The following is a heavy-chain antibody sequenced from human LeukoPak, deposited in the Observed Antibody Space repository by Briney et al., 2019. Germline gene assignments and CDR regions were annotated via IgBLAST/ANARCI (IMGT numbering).Heavy chain of an antibody. CDR3: AKGNYDILTGYPDY. J-gene: IGHJ4*02. CDR1: GFTFDDYA. Sequence: GGSLRLSCAASGFTFDDYAMPWVRQAPGKGLEWVSGISWNSGSIGYADSVKGRFTISRDNAKNSLYLQMNSLRAEDTALYYCAKGNYDILTGYPDYWGQGTLVTVSS. D-gene: IGHD3-9*01. V-gene: IGHV3-9*01. CDR2: ISWNSGSI.